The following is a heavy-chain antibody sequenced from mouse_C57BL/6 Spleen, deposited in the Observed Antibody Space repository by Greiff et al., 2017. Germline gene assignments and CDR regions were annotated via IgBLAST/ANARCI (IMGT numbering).Heavy chain of an antibody. CDR2: LDPEDGET. CDR3: ARWGVVATRYFDV. Sequence: EVQRVESGAELVKPGASVKLSCTASGFNINDYYMHWVKQRTEQGLEWIGRLDPEDGETKYAPKFPGKATITADTSSNTAYLQLSSLTSEDTAVYYCARWGVVATRYFDVWGTGTTVTVSS. V-gene: IGHV14-2*01. D-gene: IGHD1-1*01. CDR1: GFNINDYY. J-gene: IGHJ1*03.